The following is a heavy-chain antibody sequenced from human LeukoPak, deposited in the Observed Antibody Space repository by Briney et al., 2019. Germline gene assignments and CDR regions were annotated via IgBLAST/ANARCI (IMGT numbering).Heavy chain of an antibody. CDR3: VPSANYYYFDY. CDR2: INPKSGGT. Sequence: ASVKVSCKASGYTFTNYYMHWVRQGPGLGFEWMGWINPKSGGTSYPQKFQGRLTMTRDTSISTAYMELSRLGSDDTAVYYCVPSANYYYFDYWGQGTLVTVAS. D-gene: IGHD4/OR15-4a*01. CDR1: GYTFTNYY. V-gene: IGHV1-2*02. J-gene: IGHJ4*02.